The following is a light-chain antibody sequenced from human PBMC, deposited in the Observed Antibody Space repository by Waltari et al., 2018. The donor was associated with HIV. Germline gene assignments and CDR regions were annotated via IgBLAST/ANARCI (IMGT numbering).Light chain of an antibody. V-gene: IGLV2-23*02. Sequence: QSALNQPASVSGSPGQSITISCTGTRSAVGGYTYVSWYQQHPGKAPNIMIYDVSRRRSGVSKLFSGSKSGNTSYLTISGLQAEDEADYCCCSYAGSSTVVFGGGTKLTVL. J-gene: IGLJ2*01. CDR2: DVS. CDR3: CSYAGSSTVV. CDR1: RSAVGGYTY.